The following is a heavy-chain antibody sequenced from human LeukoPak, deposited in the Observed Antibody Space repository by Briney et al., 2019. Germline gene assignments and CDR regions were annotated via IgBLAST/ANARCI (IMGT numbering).Heavy chain of an antibody. CDR2: IYPGNSNT. D-gene: IGHD2-21*02. CDR3: ARYCGGDCYSKGMDV. V-gene: IGHV5-51*01. CDR1: GYSFTSYW. J-gene: IGHJ6*02. Sequence: GESLKISCKGSGYSFTSYWIGWVRQMPGKGLEWMGTIYPGNSNTRYSPSFQGQVTISADKSISTAYLQWSSLKASDTAIYYCARYCGGDCYSKGMDVWGQGTTVTVSS.